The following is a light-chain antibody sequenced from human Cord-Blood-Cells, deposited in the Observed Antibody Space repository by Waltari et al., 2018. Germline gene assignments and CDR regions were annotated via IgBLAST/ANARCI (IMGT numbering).Light chain of an antibody. CDR2: DAS. CDR3: QQYDNLPRWA. Sequence: IQIPPSPSPRVASVGARVTKTRQASQDISNYLNWYQQKPWKAPKLLIYDASNLETGVPSRFSGSGSGTDFTFTISSLQPEDIATYYCQQYDNLPRWAFGPGTKVDIK. J-gene: IGKJ3*01. V-gene: IGKV1-33*01. CDR1: QDISNY.